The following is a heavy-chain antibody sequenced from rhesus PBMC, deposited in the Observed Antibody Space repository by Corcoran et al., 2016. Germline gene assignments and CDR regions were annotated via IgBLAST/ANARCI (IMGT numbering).Heavy chain of an antibody. Sequence: QVQLQESGPGVVKPSETLSLTCAVSGGTISSGYYWGWIRQPPGKGLEWIGYISGRSGSTDYNPSLKRRFTISTDTSKSQFSRKLSSVTAADTAVDYCAREGDYGLDSWGQGVVVTVSS. D-gene: IGHD5-42*01. J-gene: IGHJ6*01. V-gene: IGHV4S7*01. CDR2: ISGRSGST. CDR3: AREGDYGLDS. CDR1: GGTISSGYY.